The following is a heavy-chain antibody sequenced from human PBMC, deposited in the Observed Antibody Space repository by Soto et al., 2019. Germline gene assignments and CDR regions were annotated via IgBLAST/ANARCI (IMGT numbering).Heavy chain of an antibody. J-gene: IGHJ4*02. CDR3: ARKSTVTTCFDY. V-gene: IGHV4-34*10. D-gene: IGHD4-17*01. CDR1: GGSFSGYF. Sequence: PSETLSLTCAVYGGSFSGYFWNWIRQPPGKGLEWIGEINHSGSTNYNPSLKSRITMSVDTSKNQFSLKLSSVTAADTAVYYCARKSTVTTCFDYWGQGTLVTVSS. CDR2: INHSGST.